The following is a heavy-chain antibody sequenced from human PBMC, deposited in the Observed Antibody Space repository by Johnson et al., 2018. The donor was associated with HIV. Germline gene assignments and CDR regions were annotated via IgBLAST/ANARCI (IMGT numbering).Heavy chain of an antibody. D-gene: IGHD1-7*01. Sequence: VQLVESGGGLVQPGVSLRLSCAASGFTFSSYWMSWVRQAPGKGLEWVANIKQCGSETSYVDSVKGRFTISRDNAKNSMSLQMNSRSAKDTAVYYCARTKLELREGAVDIWGQGTLVTVSS. CDR3: ARTKLELREGAVDI. V-gene: IGHV3-7*01. J-gene: IGHJ3*02. CDR2: IKQCGSET. CDR1: GFTFSSYW.